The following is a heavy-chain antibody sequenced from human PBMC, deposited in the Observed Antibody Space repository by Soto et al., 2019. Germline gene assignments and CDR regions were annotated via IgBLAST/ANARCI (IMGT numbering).Heavy chain of an antibody. D-gene: IGHD4-17*01. CDR1: GGSISSGNYY. J-gene: IGHJ4*02. V-gene: IGHV4-30-4*01. CDR2: ISYSGTT. Sequence: QVQLQESGPGLVKPSQTLSLTCTVSGGSISSGNYYWSWIRQPPGKGLEWIGFISYSGTTHYSASLRSRVSISVDTSQNQFSLELSSVTAEDTAVYYCATVRAPVTGLYYFDYCGQGTLVTVSS. CDR3: ATVRAPVTGLYYFDY.